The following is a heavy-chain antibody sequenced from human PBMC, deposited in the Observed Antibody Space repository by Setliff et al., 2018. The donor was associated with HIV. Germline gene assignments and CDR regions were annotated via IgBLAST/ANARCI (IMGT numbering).Heavy chain of an antibody. D-gene: IGHD6-19*01. CDR3: ARDRVSGWNNWFDP. CDR1: GYTFTGYY. J-gene: IGHJ5*02. CDR2: INPNNGDT. Sequence: ASVKVSCKTSGYTFTGYYVHWVRQAPGQGLEWMGWINPNNGDTNYAQKFQGRVTMTRDTSISTAFMDLSRLRSDDTAVYYCARDRVSGWNNWFDPWGQGTLVTVSS. V-gene: IGHV1-2*02.